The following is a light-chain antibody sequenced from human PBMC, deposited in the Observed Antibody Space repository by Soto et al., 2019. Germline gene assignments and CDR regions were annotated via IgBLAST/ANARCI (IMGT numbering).Light chain of an antibody. Sequence: QSALTQPASVSGSPGQSITISCTGTDSDVGAYNYVSWYQHYPGKAPKLIIYEVNNRPSGVSTRFSGSKSSNTASLTISGLQAEDEADYHCSSYTSTTTLVFGGGTKLTVL. CDR1: DSDVGAYNY. CDR2: EVN. J-gene: IGLJ2*01. V-gene: IGLV2-14*01. CDR3: SSYTSTTTLV.